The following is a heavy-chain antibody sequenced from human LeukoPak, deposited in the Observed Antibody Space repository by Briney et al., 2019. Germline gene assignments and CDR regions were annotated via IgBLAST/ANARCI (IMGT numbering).Heavy chain of an antibody. CDR3: AKDPYVGGGYHFDS. Sequence: GGSLRLSCAASGFTFSSYAMNWARQAPGKGLEWVTTITGSGGDTYYADSVKGRFTISRDNSKNTLYLQMNSLRAEDTAIYYCAKDPYVGGGYHFDSWGQGSLVTVSS. CDR2: ITGSGGDT. V-gene: IGHV3-23*01. CDR1: GFTFSSYA. D-gene: IGHD3-22*01. J-gene: IGHJ4*02.